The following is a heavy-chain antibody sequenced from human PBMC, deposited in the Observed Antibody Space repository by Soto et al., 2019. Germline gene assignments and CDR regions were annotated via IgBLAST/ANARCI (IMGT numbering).Heavy chain of an antibody. CDR1: GGSITSGDHY. V-gene: IGHV4-30-4*01. D-gene: IGHD3-22*01. CDR2: IYYGGTT. J-gene: IGHJ4*02. Sequence: SETLSLTCTVSGGSITSGDHYWSWIRQPPGKGLEWIGYIYYGGTTYYNPSLRSRVAFSVDTSKNQFSLTLSSVTAADTAVYYCARGRDDYFDSSGYYSSDYWGPLTQVAVSS. CDR3: ARGRDDYFDSSGYYSSDY.